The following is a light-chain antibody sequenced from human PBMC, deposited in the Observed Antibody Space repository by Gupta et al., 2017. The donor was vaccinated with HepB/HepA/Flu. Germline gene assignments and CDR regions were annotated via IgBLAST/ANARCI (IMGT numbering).Light chain of an antibody. CDR2: ADS. CDR3: CSYAGSRTWV. V-gene: IGLV2-11*01. Sequence: QSALTQPRPVSGSPGPSVTISCTGTSSDVGGYNYVSWYQHHPGRAPKVMIYADSKRPSGVPDRFSGSKSGNTASLTITGLQAEDEADYYCCSYAGSRTWVFGGGTRLTVL. J-gene: IGLJ3*02. CDR1: SSDVGGYNY.